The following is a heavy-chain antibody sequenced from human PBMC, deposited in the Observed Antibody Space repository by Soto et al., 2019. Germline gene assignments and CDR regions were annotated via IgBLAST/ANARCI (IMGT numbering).Heavy chain of an antibody. J-gene: IGHJ4*02. CDR3: ARLPVYTAATHYFDS. V-gene: IGHV5-51*01. Sequence: EVQLVQSGAEVKKPGESLKISCKGSAYSFTTYWIAWVRQMPGKGLEWMGVIYPGDSDARYSPSFQGQVTISVDKSISTAYLQWSTLKPSDTAMYYCARLPVYTAATHYFDSWGQGTLVAVSP. CDR2: IYPGDSDA. CDR1: AYSFTTYW. D-gene: IGHD1-20*01.